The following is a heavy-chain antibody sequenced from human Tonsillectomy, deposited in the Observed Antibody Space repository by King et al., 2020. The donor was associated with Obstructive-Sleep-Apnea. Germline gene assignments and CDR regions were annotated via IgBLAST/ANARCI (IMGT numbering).Heavy chain of an antibody. V-gene: IGHV3-30*14. J-gene: IGHJ6*02. CDR1: GFTFSSYA. D-gene: IGHD3-10*01. CDR3: ASQSYFYGSGNLYGMDV. CDR2: ISNDGRDK. Sequence: QLVQSGGGVVQPGRSLRLSCAASGFTFSSYAMHWVRQAPGKGLDLAAVISNDGRDKYYAGSVRGRFTLSRDNSKNTLYLQMNSLRAEDTAFYYCASQSYFYGSGNLYGMDVWGQGTTVTVSS.